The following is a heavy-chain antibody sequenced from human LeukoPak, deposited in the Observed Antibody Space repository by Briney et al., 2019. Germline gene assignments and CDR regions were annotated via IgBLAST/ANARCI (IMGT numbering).Heavy chain of an antibody. CDR2: INHSGST. CDR3: ARGRGSVYYYGSGSRYFDY. J-gene: IGHJ4*02. CDR1: GGSFSGYY. D-gene: IGHD3-10*01. Sequence: PSETLSLTCAVYGGSFSGYYWSWIRQPPGKGLEWIGEINHSGSTNYNPSLKSRVTISVDTSKNQFSLKLSSVTAADTAVYYCARGRGSVYYYGSGSRYFDYWGQGTLVTVSS. V-gene: IGHV4-34*01.